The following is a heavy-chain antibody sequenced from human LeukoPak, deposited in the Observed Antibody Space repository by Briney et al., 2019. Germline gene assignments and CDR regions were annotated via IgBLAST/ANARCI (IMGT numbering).Heavy chain of an antibody. D-gene: IGHD3-9*01. Sequence: SETLSLTCAVYGGSFSGYYWSWIRQPPGKGLEWIGEINHSGSTNYNPSLKSRVTISVDTSKNQFSLKLSPVTAADTAAYYCATGYYYVDYWGQGTLVTVSS. CDR1: GGSFSGYY. V-gene: IGHV4-34*01. CDR3: ATGYYYVDY. J-gene: IGHJ4*02. CDR2: INHSGST.